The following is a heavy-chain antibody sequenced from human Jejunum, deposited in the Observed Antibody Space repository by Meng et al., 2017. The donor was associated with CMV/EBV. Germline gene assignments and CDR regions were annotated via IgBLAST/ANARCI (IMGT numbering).Heavy chain of an antibody. CDR1: GFTFSNEA. CDR3: ARVRSGPGGGD. V-gene: IGHV3-23*01. J-gene: IGHJ4*01. D-gene: IGHD6-25*01. CDR2: MNGGAVFTT. Sequence: AASGFTFSNEAMNWLRQAPGKGLEWVSSMNGGAVFTTYYAESVKGRFTISRDTSKNTLYLQLNSLRVEDTAVYYCARVRSGPGGGDWGHGTQVTVSS.